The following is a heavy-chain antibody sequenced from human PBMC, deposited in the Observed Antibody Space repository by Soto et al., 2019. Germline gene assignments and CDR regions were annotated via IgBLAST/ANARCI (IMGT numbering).Heavy chain of an antibody. CDR3: ARDSVRFLEHFSKDYFDY. J-gene: IGHJ4*02. CDR2: LWYDGSGE. CDR1: GFTFSDYG. Sequence: PGGSLRLCCAGSGFTFSDYGRHWVRQAPGKGLEWVAVLWYDGSGEYYTDSVRGRFTISRVNSKNTLYLQMNNLRDEDTGVYYCARDSVRFLEHFSKDYFDYWGQGTRVTVSS. D-gene: IGHD3-3*01. V-gene: IGHV3-33*08.